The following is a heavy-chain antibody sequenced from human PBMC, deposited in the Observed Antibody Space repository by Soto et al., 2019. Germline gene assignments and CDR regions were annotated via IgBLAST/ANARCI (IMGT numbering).Heavy chain of an antibody. CDR1: GGTFSSYA. J-gene: IGHJ4*02. Sequence: QVQLVQSGAEVKKPGSSVKVSCKASGGTFSSYAISWVRQAPGQGLEWMGGIIPIFGTANYAQKFQGRVTITADESTSTGYMELSSLRSEDTAVYYCAREGLYSSGYYLFDYWGQGTLVTVSS. D-gene: IGHD3-22*01. CDR2: IIPIFGTA. CDR3: AREGLYSSGYYLFDY. V-gene: IGHV1-69*01.